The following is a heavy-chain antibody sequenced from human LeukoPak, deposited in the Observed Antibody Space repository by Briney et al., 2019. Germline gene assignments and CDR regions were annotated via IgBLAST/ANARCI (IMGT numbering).Heavy chain of an antibody. Sequence: ASVXVSXXXXXXXXTELSMHWVRQXPGKGLEWMGGFDPEDGETIYAQKFQGRVTMTEDTSTDTAYMELSSLRSEDTAVYYCATAPGSYYSDAFDIWGQGTMVTVSS. CDR1: XXXXTELS. CDR3: ATAPGSYYSDAFDI. CDR2: FDPEDGET. V-gene: IGHV1-24*01. J-gene: IGHJ3*02. D-gene: IGHD3-10*01.